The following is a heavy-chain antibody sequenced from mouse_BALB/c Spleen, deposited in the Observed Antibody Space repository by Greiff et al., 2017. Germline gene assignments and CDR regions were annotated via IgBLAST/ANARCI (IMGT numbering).Heavy chain of an antibody. CDR3: ARWEY. CDR2: IYPGDGDT. V-gene: IGHV1-87*01. Sequence: QVQLKESGAELARPGASVKLSCKASGYTFTSYWMQWVKQRPGQGLEWIGAIYPGDGDTRYTQKFKGKATLTADKSSSTAYMQLSSLASEDSAVYYCARWEYWGQGTTLTVSS. D-gene: IGHD2-3*01. J-gene: IGHJ2*01. CDR1: GYTFTSYW.